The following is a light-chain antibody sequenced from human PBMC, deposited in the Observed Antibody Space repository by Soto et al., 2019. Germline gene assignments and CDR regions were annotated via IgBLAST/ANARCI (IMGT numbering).Light chain of an antibody. CDR2: DVS. V-gene: IGLV2-14*01. J-gene: IGLJ1*01. Sequence: HSVLTQPASVSGSPGQSITISRTGTSSDVGGYNYVSWYQQHPGKAPKLMIYDVSNRPSGVSNRFSGSKSGNTASLTISGLQAEDEADYYCSSYTSSSTYVFGTGTKVTVL. CDR3: SSYTSSSTYV. CDR1: SSDVGGYNY.